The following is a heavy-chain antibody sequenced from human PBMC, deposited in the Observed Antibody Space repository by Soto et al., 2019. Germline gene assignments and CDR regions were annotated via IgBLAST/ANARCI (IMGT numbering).Heavy chain of an antibody. Sequence: GGSLRLSCAASGFTFSSNYMSWVRQAPGKGLEWVSVIYSGGSTYYADSVKGRFTISRTNSKNTLYLQMNSLGAEDTAVYYCARDRSFGVVSPYYYYMDVWGKGTTVTVSS. J-gene: IGHJ6*03. V-gene: IGHV3-53*04. CDR2: IYSGGST. D-gene: IGHD3-3*02. CDR1: GFTFSSNY. CDR3: ARDRSFGVVSPYYYYMDV.